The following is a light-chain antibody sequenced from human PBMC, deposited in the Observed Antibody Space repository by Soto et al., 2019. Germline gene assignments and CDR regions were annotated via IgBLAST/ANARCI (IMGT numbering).Light chain of an antibody. J-gene: IGKJ4*01. CDR2: AAS. CDR1: QSISNY. V-gene: IGKV1-39*01. Sequence: DMEMTQSPSSLPASVGDRVTITCRASQSISNYLNWYQHKPGKVPKLLIYAASSLQSGVPTRFSGSGSGTHFTLTINSLQPEDFATYYCQQSYGTPLTFGGGTKIEIK. CDR3: QQSYGTPLT.